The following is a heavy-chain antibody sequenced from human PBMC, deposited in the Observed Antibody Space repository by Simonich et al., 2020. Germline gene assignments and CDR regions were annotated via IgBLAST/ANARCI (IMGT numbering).Heavy chain of an antibody. Sequence: EVQLVESGGGLVQPGGSLRLSCAASGFTVSSNYMSWVRQAPGKGLEWVYVIYSSGRTYYAYSVKGRFTSSRHNSKNTLYLQMNSLRAEDTAVYYCARDGLGIGYFDYWGQGTLVTVSS. CDR3: ARDGLGIGYFDY. CDR1: GFTVSSNY. CDR2: IYSSGRT. V-gene: IGHV3-53*04. J-gene: IGHJ4*02. D-gene: IGHD3-16*01.